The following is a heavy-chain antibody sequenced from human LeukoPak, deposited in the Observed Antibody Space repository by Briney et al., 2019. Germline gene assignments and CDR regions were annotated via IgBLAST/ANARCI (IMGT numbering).Heavy chain of an antibody. CDR2: INPNGYT. D-gene: IGHD3-22*01. V-gene: IGHV4-34*01. CDR1: GGSFSSYY. CDR3: ARDVNYYDSSGYPLP. J-gene: IGHJ5*02. Sequence: SETPSLTCAVYGGSFSSYYWTWVRHPPGKGLEWIGEINPNGYTNYNSSLKSRVTIPVDTSKNQFSLKLSFVTAADTAVYYCARDVNYYDSSGYPLPWGQGTLVTVSS.